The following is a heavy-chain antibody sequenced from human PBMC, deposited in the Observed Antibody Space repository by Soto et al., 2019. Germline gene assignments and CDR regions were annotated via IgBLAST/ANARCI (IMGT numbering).Heavy chain of an antibody. CDR2: ISGSGGST. J-gene: IGHJ4*02. V-gene: IGHV3-23*01. Sequence: PGGSLRLSFAASGFTFSSYAMSWVRQAPGKGLEWVSAISGSGGSTYYADSGKGRLTISRDNSKSTLYLQMNSLRAEDTAVSYFAKSGRGYSGYDLDYWGQGTLVTVSS. D-gene: IGHD5-12*01. CDR1: GFTFSSYA. CDR3: AKSGRGYSGYDLDY.